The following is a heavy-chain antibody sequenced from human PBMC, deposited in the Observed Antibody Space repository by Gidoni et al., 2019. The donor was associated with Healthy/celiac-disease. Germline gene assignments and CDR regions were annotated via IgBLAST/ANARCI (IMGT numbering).Heavy chain of an antibody. CDR3: ARVASGIAVAAHNWFDP. V-gene: IGHV4-34*01. D-gene: IGHD6-19*01. J-gene: IGHJ5*02. CDR2: INHSGST. Sequence: AVYGGSFSGYYWSWIRQPPGKGLEWIGEINHSGSTNYNPSLKSRVTISVDTSKNQFSLKLSSVTAADTAVYYCARVASGIAVAAHNWFDPWGQGTLVTVSS. CDR1: GGSFSGYY.